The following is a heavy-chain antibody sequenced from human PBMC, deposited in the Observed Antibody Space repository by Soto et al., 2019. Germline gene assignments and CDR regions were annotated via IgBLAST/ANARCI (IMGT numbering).Heavy chain of an antibody. J-gene: IGHJ4*02. CDR3: ARHGQYYYGSGNLKRLDY. D-gene: IGHD3-10*01. CDR2: IDPSDSYT. V-gene: IGHV5-10-1*01. CDR1: GYSFTSYW. Sequence: GESLKISCKGSGYSFTSYWISWVRQMPGKGLEWMGRIDPSDSYTNYSPSFQGHVTISADKSISTAYLQWSSLKASDTAMYYCARHGQYYYGSGNLKRLDYWGQGTLVTVSS.